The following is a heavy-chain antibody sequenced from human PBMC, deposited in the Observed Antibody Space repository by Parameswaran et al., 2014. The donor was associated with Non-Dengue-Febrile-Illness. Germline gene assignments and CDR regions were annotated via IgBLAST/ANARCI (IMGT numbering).Heavy chain of an antibody. Sequence: VRQAPGKALEWLALIYWDDDKRYSPSLKSRLTITKDTSKNQVVLTMTNMDPVDTATYYCAHRREVRFDYWGQGTLVTVSS. CDR3: AHRREVRFDY. J-gene: IGHJ4*02. V-gene: IGHV2-5*02. CDR2: IYWDDDK. D-gene: IGHD4-11*01.